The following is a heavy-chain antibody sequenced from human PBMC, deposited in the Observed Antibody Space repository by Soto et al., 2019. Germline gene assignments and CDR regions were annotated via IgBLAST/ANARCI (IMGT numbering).Heavy chain of an antibody. D-gene: IGHD6-13*01. CDR3: ARDTGYSSRWYWFDP. CDR2: IYYSGST. CDR1: GGSISSYY. Sequence: SETLSLTCTVSGGSISSYYWSWIRQPPGKGLEWIGYIYYSGSTNYNPSLKSRVTISVDTSKNQFSLKLSSVTAADTAVYYCARDTGYSSRWYWFDPWGQGTLVTVAS. V-gene: IGHV4-59*01. J-gene: IGHJ5*02.